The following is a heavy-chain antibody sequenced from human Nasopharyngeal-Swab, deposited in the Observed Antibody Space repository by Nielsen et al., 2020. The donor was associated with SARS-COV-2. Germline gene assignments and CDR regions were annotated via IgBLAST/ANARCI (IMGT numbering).Heavy chain of an antibody. CDR2: IYSISST. J-gene: IGHJ6*03. V-gene: IGHV3-53*01. Sequence: GESLKISCAASGFTVSNNYMSWVRQAPGKGLEWVAVIYSISSTYDADSVRGRFTISRDSSKNTLYLQMNSLRVEDTAVYYCARGIYDSEVPYMDLWGKGTTVTVSS. CDR3: ARGIYDSEVPYMDL. D-gene: IGHD3-10*01. CDR1: GFTVSNNY.